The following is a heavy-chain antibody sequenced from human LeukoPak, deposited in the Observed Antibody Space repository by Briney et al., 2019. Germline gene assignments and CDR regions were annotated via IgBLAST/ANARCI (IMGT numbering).Heavy chain of an antibody. Sequence: GGSLRLSCAASGFTFSSYGMHWVRQAPGKGLEWVAVISYDGSNKYYADSVKGRFTISRDNSKNTLYLQMNSLRAEDTAVYYCAKFQYSYGPPFDIWGQGTMVTVSS. V-gene: IGHV3-30*18. CDR3: AKFQYSYGPPFDI. D-gene: IGHD5-18*01. CDR2: ISYDGSNK. J-gene: IGHJ3*02. CDR1: GFTFSSYG.